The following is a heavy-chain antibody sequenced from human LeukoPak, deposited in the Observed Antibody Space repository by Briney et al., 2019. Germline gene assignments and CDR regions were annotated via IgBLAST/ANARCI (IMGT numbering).Heavy chain of an antibody. CDR1: GFTFSSYA. V-gene: IGHV3-23*01. CDR3: ARAVVGATLGD. CDR2: ISGSGSST. D-gene: IGHD1-26*01. Sequence: RSGGSLRLSCAASGFTFSSYAMSWVRQAPGKGLEWVSAISGSGSSTYYADSVKGRFTISRDNAKNSLHLQMNSLRAEDTAVYYCARAVVGATLGDWGQGTLVTVSS. J-gene: IGHJ4*02.